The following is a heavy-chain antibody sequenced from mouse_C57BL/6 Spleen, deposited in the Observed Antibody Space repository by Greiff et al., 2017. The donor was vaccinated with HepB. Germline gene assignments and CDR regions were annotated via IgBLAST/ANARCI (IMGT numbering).Heavy chain of an antibody. J-gene: IGHJ3*01. V-gene: IGHV5-4*01. CDR1: GFTFSSYA. CDR2: ISDGGSYT. Sequence: EVNVVESGGGLVKPGGSLKLSCAASGFTFSSYAMSWVRQTPEKRLEWVATISDGGSYTYYPDNVKGRFTISRDNAKNNLYLQMSHLKSEDTAMYYCAREGSNPFAYWGQGTLVTVSA. D-gene: IGHD1-1*01. CDR3: AREGSNPFAY.